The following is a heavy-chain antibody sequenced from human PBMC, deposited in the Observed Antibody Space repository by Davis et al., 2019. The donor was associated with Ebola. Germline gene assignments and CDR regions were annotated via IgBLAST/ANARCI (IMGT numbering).Heavy chain of an antibody. J-gene: IGHJ1*01. CDR1: GFTFSSYG. V-gene: IGHV3-30*03. CDR2: ISYDGSNK. D-gene: IGHD6-13*01. CDR3: AIQSGENSSWYVYFQH. Sequence: GESLKISSAASGFTFSSYGMHWVRQAPGKGLEWVAVISYDGSNKYYADSVKGRFTISRDNSKNTLYLQMNSLRAEDTAVYYCAIQSGENSSWYVYFQHWGQGTLVTVSS.